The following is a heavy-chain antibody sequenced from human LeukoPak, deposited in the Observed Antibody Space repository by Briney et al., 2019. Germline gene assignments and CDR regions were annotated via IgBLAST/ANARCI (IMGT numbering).Heavy chain of an antibody. CDR3: ASQDIADAFDI. CDR2: IKQDGSEK. D-gene: IGHD2-15*01. J-gene: IGHJ3*02. V-gene: IGHV3-7*01. Sequence: GGSLRLSCAASGFTFSSYWMSWVRHAPGKGLEWVANIKQDGSEKYYVDSVKGRFTISREKAKHSLYLQMNSLRAEDTAVYYCASQDIADAFDIWGQGAMVTVSS. CDR1: GFTFSSYW.